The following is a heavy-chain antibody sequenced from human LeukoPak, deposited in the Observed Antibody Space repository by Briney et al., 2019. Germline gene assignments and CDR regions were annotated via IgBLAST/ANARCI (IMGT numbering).Heavy chain of an antibody. D-gene: IGHD4-23*01. CDR2: ISSSSSYI. CDR3: ARDARDYGGNSGYFDY. Sequence: GGSLRLSRVASGFTFSSYTTNWVRQAPGKGLEWVSSISSSSSYIYYADSVKGRFTISRDNAKNSLYLQMNSLRAEDTAVYYCARDARDYGGNSGYFDYWGQGTLVTVSS. V-gene: IGHV3-21*01. CDR1: GFTFSSYT. J-gene: IGHJ4*02.